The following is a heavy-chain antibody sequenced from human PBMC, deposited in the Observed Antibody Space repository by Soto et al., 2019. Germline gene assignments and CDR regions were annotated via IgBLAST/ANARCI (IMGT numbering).Heavy chain of an antibody. CDR3: ARDLPQSSASEL. Sequence: GGSLRLSCAASGFRLRDYYIRWIRQAPGKGLEWIAYISASGSSTDYADSVKGRFTISRDNAKDSLYLHMSSRRVEDTAVYYCARDLPQSSASELWGQGTLVTVSS. V-gene: IGHV3-11*06. J-gene: IGHJ4*02. D-gene: IGHD3-22*01. CDR2: ISASGSST. CDR1: GFRLRDYY.